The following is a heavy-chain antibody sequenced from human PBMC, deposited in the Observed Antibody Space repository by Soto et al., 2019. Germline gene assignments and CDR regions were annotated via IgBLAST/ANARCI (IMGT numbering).Heavy chain of an antibody. CDR3: TGVDCTGNKCYSFDAFDI. CDR2: VKRQTDGGTT. V-gene: IGHV3-15*01. J-gene: IGHJ3*02. CDR1: GFTFTNAW. Sequence: EVQLVESGGGLVEPGGSLRLSCAASGFTFTNAWMNWVRHAPGKGLEWVGRVKRQTDGGTTAYAAPVKGRFTISRDDSKNMLYLHMNSLKTEDTAVYYCTGVDCTGNKCYSFDAFDIWGQGTMVTVSS. D-gene: IGHD2-15*01.